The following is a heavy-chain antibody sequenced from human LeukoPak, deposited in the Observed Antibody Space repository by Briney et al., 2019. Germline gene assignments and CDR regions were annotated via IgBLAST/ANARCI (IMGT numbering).Heavy chain of an antibody. V-gene: IGHV4-4*09. J-gene: IGHJ6*03. CDR3: ARRVATGGYYYYMDV. Sequence: SETLSLTCTVSGGSISSYYWSWIRQPPGKGLEWIGYIYTSGSTNYNPSLKSRVTISVDTSKNQFSLKLSSVTAADTAVYYCARRVATGGYYYYMDVWGKGTTVTVSS. CDR1: GGSISSYY. D-gene: IGHD4-23*01. CDR2: IYTSGST.